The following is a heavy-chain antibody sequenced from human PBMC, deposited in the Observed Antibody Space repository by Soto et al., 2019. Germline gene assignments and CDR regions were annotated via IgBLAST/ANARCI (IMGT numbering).Heavy chain of an antibody. CDR2: IHYSGNT. V-gene: IGHV4-31*03. J-gene: IGHJ6*02. CDR1: GGSISSGDYY. D-gene: IGHD3-16*01. CDR3: ARADMIRTFYYGMDV. Sequence: QVQLQESGPGLVKPSQTLSLTCTVSGGSISSGDYYWSWIRQHPGKGLEWIGYIHYSGNTYYNPSLKNRVAISVVTSKNQFSLKLSSVTAADTAVYYCARADMIRTFYYGMDVWGQGTTVTVSS.